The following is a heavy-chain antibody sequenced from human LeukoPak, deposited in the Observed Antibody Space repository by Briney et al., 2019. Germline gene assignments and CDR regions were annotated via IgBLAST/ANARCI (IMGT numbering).Heavy chain of an antibody. J-gene: IGHJ4*02. CDR2: IYHSGST. D-gene: IGHD2-15*01. Sequence: SGTLSLTCAVSGGSISSSNWWSWVRPPPGKGLEWIGEIYHSGSTNYNPSLKSRVTISVDKSKNQFSLKLSSVTAADTAVYYCARATVVAATRTPGLDYWGQGTLVTVSS. CDR1: GGSISSSNW. V-gene: IGHV4-4*02. CDR3: ARATVVAATRTPGLDY.